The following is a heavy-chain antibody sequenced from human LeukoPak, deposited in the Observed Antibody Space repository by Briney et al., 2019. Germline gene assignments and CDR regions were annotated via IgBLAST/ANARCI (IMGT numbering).Heavy chain of an antibody. J-gene: IGHJ4*02. V-gene: IGHV4-34*01. CDR1: GGSFSGQY. CDR3: AGGDYHGSESYANY. CDR2: INHGGSI. D-gene: IGHD3-10*01. Sequence: PSETLSLTCAVYGGSFSGQYWGWIRQPPGKGLEWIGEINHGGSISYNASLKSRVTISLDTSKNQFSLKLSSVTAADTAVHYCAGGDYHGSESYANYWGQGTLVTVSS.